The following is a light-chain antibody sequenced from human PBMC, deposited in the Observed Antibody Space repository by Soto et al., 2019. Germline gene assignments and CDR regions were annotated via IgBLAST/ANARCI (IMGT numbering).Light chain of an antibody. V-gene: IGKV1-5*01. CDR2: DAS. CDR1: QSISSW. CDR3: QQYNSYRLT. J-gene: IGKJ4*01. Sequence: DIQMPQSPSTLSASVGDCVTITCRASQSISSWLAWYQQKPGKAPKLLIYDASSLESGVPSRFSGSGSGTEFTLTISSLQPDEFATYYCQQYNSYRLTFGGGTKVDI.